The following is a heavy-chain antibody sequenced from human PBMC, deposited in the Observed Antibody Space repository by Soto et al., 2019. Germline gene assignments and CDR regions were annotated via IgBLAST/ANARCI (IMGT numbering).Heavy chain of an antibody. CDR1: GYTFTSYG. V-gene: IGHV1-18*04. J-gene: IGHJ6*02. Sequence: GASVKVSCKASGYTFTSYGISWVQQAPGQGLEWMGWISAYNGNTNYAQKPQGRVTMTTDTSTSTAYMGLRSLRSDDTAVYYCARDVGFEQLAGNYYYYYGMDVWGQGTTVTVSS. D-gene: IGHD6-6*01. CDR3: ARDVGFEQLAGNYYYYYGMDV. CDR2: ISAYNGNT.